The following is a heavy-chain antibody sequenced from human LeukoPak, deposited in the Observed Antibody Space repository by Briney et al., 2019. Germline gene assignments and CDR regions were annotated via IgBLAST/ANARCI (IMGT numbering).Heavy chain of an antibody. CDR2: ISAYNGNT. J-gene: IGHJ4*02. CDR3: ATDLWKRRQWLVQGEVY. V-gene: IGHV1-18*01. Sequence: GASVKVSCKASGYTFTSYGISWVRQAPGQGLEWMGWISAYNGNTNYAQKLQGRVTMTTDTSTSTAYMELRSLRSEDTAVYYCATDLWKRRQWLVQGEVYWGQGTLVTVSS. D-gene: IGHD6-19*01. CDR1: GYTFTSYG.